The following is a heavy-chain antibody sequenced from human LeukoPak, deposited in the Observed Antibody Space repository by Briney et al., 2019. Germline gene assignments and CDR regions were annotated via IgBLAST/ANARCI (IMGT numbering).Heavy chain of an antibody. CDR1: GFTFSNHW. CDR2: ISGDGSST. J-gene: IGHJ4*02. Sequence: GGSLRLSCAASGFTFSNHWMHWVRQAPGKGLVWVSRISGDGSSTRYADSVKGRFTISRHNAKNTLFLQMNSLRAKDTAVYYCARDNNWNYPDYWGQGTLVTVSS. D-gene: IGHD1-7*01. CDR3: ARDNNWNYPDY. V-gene: IGHV3-74*01.